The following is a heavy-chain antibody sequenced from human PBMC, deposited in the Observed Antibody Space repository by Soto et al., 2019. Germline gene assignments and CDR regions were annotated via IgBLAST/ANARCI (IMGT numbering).Heavy chain of an antibody. J-gene: IGHJ6*02. CDR3: PRDVFRAVVPAATARIYYFYCMDV. D-gene: IGHD2-2*01. V-gene: IGHV3-33*01. CDR2: IWYDGSNK. CDR1: GFTFSSYG. Sequence: QVQLVESGGGVVQPGRSLRLSCAASGFTFSSYGMHWVRQAPGKGLEWVAVIWYDGSNKYYAASVKGRFTISRDTSKNTLYLKIERLRAEDRAVYYCPRDVFRAVVPAATARIYYFYCMDVCGQGTTLTVPS.